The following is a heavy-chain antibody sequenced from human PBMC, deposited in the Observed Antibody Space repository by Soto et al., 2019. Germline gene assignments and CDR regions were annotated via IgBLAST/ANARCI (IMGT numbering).Heavy chain of an antibody. V-gene: IGHV2-5*02. CDR1: GFSLNTGGLG. J-gene: IGHJ6*02. CDR2: IYWDGDK. D-gene: IGHD2-21*02. CDR3: VHSRCGGDCLRSYSSHYHYGMDG. Sequence: QITLKESGPTLVKPTQTLTLTCTFSGFSLNTGGLGVGWIRQPPGKAVEWLALIYWDGDKLYSPSLQSRLSITKDPSNNQVVLTMTHMDPVDTATYYCVHSRCGGDCLRSYSSHYHYGMDGWGQGNTVTVSS.